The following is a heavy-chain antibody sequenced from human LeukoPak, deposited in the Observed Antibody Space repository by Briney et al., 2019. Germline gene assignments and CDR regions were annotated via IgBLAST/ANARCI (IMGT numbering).Heavy chain of an antibody. CDR3: ARFSNTELLWFFDY. CDR2: INWNGGST. V-gene: IGHV3-20*04. D-gene: IGHD3-10*01. J-gene: IGHJ4*02. Sequence: LSGGSLRLSCAASGFTFDDYGMCWVRQAPGKGLEWVSGINWNGGSTGYADSVKGRFTISRDNAKNSLYLQMNSLRAEDTAVYYCARFSNTELLWFFDYWGQGTLVTVSS. CDR1: GFTFDDYG.